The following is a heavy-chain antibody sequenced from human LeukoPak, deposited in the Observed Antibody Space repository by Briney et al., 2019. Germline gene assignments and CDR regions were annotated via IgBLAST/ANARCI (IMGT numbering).Heavy chain of an antibody. J-gene: IGHJ4*02. Sequence: PGGSLRLFCAASAFTFSRYSMHWVRQAPGKGLEWVAVISNDGTKKSYADSVKGRFTISRDNSKDTLYLQMSSLRADDTAVFYCARESFYGSGYYFDDWGQGTLVTVSS. D-gene: IGHD3-10*01. CDR3: ARESFYGSGYYFDD. CDR1: AFTFSRYS. CDR2: ISNDGTKK. V-gene: IGHV3-30-3*01.